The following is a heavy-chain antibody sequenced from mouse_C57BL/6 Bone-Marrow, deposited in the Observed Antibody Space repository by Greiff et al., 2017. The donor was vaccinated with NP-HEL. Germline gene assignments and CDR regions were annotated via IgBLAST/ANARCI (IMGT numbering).Heavy chain of an antibody. CDR3: ARDHGSNYESAMDY. Sequence: EVQVVESGGGLVKPGGSLKLSCAASGFTFSSYAMSWVRQTPEKRLEWVATISDGGSYTYYPDNVKGRFTIYRDNAKNNLYLQMSHLKSEDTAMYYCARDHGSNYESAMDYWGQGTSVTVSS. D-gene: IGHD2-5*01. V-gene: IGHV5-4*01. CDR2: ISDGGSYT. J-gene: IGHJ4*01. CDR1: GFTFSSYA.